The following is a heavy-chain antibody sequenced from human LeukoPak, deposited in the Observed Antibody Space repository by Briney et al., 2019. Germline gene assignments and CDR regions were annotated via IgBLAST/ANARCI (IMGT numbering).Heavy chain of an antibody. CDR1: GGSISSGSYY. CDR3: ARAGLLVGARRDFDL. D-gene: IGHD1-26*01. Sequence: SQTLSLTCTVSGGSISSGSYYWSWIRQPAGKGLEWIGRIYTSGSTNYNPSLKSRVTISVDTSKNQFSLKLSSVTAADTAVYYCARAGLLVGARRDFDLWGRGTLVTVSS. V-gene: IGHV4-61*02. J-gene: IGHJ2*01. CDR2: IYTSGST.